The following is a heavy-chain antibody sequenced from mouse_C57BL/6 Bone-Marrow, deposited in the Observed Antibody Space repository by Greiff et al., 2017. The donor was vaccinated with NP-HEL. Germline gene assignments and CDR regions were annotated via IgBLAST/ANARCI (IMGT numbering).Heavy chain of an antibody. D-gene: IGHD2-4*01. CDR2: TNPSTGGT. Sequence: VQLQQPGTELVKPGASVKISCKASGYSFTGYYMNWVKQSPEKSLEWIGETNPSTGGTPYNQTFKAKATLTVDKSSSTAYMQLKSLTSEDSAVYYCARSTMITPGFAYWGQGTLVTVSA. CDR3: ARSTMITPGFAY. J-gene: IGHJ3*01. CDR1: GYSFTGYY. V-gene: IGHV1-42*01.